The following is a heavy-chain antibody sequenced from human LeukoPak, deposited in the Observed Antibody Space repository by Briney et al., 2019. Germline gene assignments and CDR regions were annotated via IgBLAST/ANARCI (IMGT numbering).Heavy chain of an antibody. CDR3: ARMSSSIWYYIDY. V-gene: IGHV5-51*01. Sequence: GESLKISCQGSGYSFTSYWIGWVRQMPGKGLEWMGIIYPGDSDTRYSPSFQGQVTISADKSISTAYLQWSSLKASDTAMYYCARMSSSIWYYIDYWGQGTLVTVSS. CDR1: GYSFTSYW. D-gene: IGHD6-13*01. CDR2: IYPGDSDT. J-gene: IGHJ4*02.